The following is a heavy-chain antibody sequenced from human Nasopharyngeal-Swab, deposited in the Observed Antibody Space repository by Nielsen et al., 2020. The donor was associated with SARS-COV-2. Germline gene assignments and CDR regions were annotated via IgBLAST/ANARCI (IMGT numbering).Heavy chain of an antibody. J-gene: IGHJ6*03. CDR3: AKDRVSGTVGSYYYYYYMDV. Sequence: VRQAPGKGLEWVAVISYDGSNKYYADSVKGRFTISRDNSKNTLYLQMNSLRAEDTAVYYCAKDRVSGTVGSYYYYYYMDVWGNGTTVTVSS. CDR2: ISYDGSNK. D-gene: IGHD1-14*01. V-gene: IGHV3-30*18.